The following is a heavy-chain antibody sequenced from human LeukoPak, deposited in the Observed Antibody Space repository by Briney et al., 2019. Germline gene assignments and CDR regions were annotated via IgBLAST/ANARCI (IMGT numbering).Heavy chain of an antibody. CDR1: GGSMSTSY. J-gene: IGHJ4*02. CDR3: ARGTGDSSGYSSYFDS. Sequence: PSETLSLTCTVSGGSMSTSYWSWIRQPAGKGPEWVGRIYTSGITNYNPSLKSRVTMSMDTSKKQFSLNLSSVTAADTAVYFCARGTGDSSGYSSYFDSWGQGTLVTVSS. D-gene: IGHD3-22*01. CDR2: IYTSGIT. V-gene: IGHV4-4*07.